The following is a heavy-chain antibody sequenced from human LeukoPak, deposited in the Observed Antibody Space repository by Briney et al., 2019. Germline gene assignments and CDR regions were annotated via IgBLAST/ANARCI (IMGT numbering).Heavy chain of an antibody. V-gene: IGHV4-59*01. J-gene: IGHJ5*02. CDR1: GGSISSYY. Sequence: PSETLSLTCTVSGGSISSYYWSWIRQPPGKGLEWIGYIYYSGSTNYNPSLKSRVTISVDTSKNQFSLKLSSVTAADTAVYYCAREKRHYYGSGSYLGWFDPWGQGTLVTVSS. CDR2: IYYSGST. CDR3: AREKRHYYGSGSYLGWFDP. D-gene: IGHD3-10*01.